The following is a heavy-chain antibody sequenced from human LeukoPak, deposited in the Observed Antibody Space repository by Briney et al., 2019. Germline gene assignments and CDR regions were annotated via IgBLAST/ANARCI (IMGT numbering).Heavy chain of an antibody. D-gene: IGHD2-21*01. CDR1: GGTFRSYA. V-gene: IGHV1-69*05. CDR2: IIPIFGTA. CDR3: ARGDVVVIATYFDY. J-gene: IGHJ4*02. Sequence: SVKVSCKASGGTFRSYAISWVRQAPGQGLEWMGGIIPIFGTANYAQKFQGRVTITTDESTSTAYMELSSLRSEDTAVYYCARGDVVVIATYFDYWGQGTLVTVSP.